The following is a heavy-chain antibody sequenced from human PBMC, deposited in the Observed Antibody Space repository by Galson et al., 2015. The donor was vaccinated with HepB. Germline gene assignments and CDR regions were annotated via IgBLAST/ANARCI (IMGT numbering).Heavy chain of an antibody. CDR2: IYPGDSDT. Sequence: QSGAEVKKPGESLKTSCKGSGYSFTSYWIGWVRQMPGKGLEWMGTIYPGDSDTRYSPSFQGQVTISADKSISTAYLQWSSLKASDTAMYYCARRRVRSSHLSHNFDYWGQGTLVTVSS. V-gene: IGHV5-51*03. D-gene: IGHD3-10*01. J-gene: IGHJ4*02. CDR3: ARRRVRSSHLSHNFDY. CDR1: GYSFTSYW.